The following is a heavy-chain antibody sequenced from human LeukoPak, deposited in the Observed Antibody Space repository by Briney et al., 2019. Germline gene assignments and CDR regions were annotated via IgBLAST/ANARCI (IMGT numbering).Heavy chain of an antibody. J-gene: IGHJ4*02. CDR2: ISAYNGNT. Sequence: ASVKVSGKASGYTFTSYGISWVRQAPGQGLEWMGWISAYNGNTNYAQKLQGRVTMTTDTSTSTAYMELRSLRSDDTAVYYCARDHSSSWSDEYYFDYWGQGTLVTVSS. CDR1: GYTFTSYG. CDR3: ARDHSSSWSDEYYFDY. V-gene: IGHV1-18*01. D-gene: IGHD6-13*01.